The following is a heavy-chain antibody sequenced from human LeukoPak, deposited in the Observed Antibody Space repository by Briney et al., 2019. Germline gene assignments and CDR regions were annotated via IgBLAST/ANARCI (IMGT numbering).Heavy chain of an antibody. CDR1: GYTFNIYG. J-gene: IGHJ4*02. D-gene: IGHD1-26*01. CDR3: VRDSGGIYIGHY. V-gene: IGHV1-18*01. Sequence: ASVKVSCKASGYTFNIYGITWVRQAPGQGLEWMGWISVYKGKTNYAQKLQGRVAMTTDTSTSTAYMELRSLRSDDTAVYYCVRDSGGIYIGHYWGQGTLVTVSS. CDR2: ISVYKGKT.